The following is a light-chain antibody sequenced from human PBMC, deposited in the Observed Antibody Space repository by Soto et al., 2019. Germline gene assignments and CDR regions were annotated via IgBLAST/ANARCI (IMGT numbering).Light chain of an antibody. J-gene: IGKJ4*01. V-gene: IGKV3-20*01. CDR3: QHYGSLVLT. Sequence: EIELTQSPGTLSLSPGERATLSCRASQSVSSTYLAWYQQKPGQAPRLLIYGASSRATGMPDRISGSGAGTDFTLTISRLQPEDFAEYYCQHYGSLVLTFGGGTKVEIK. CDR2: GAS. CDR1: QSVSSTY.